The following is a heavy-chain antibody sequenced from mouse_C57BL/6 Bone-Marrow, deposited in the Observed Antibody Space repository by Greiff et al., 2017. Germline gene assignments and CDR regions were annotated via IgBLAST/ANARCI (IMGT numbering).Heavy chain of an antibody. J-gene: IGHJ2*01. D-gene: IGHD1-1*01. CDR1: GFNFTDDY. Sequence: EVQLVESGAELVRPGASVKLSCTASGFNFTDDYMHWVKQRPEQGLEWIGWIDPENGDTKYASKFQGKATITADTSSNTAYLQLSSLTSEDTAVYYCTTVVHYWGQGTTLTVSS. CDR2: IDPENGDT. CDR3: TTVVHY. V-gene: IGHV14-4*01.